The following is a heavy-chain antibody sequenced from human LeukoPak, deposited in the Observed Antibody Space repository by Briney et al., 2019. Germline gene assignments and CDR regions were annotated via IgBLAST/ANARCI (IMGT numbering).Heavy chain of an antibody. CDR3: ARSLWAGYCSGGSCSREGTYNWFDP. D-gene: IGHD2-15*01. CDR2: IFLFFGTA. Sequence: SVKVSCKASGGTFSSYAISWVRQAPGQGLEWVGGIFLFFGTANYAQKFQGRVTITADESTSTAYMELSSLRSEDTAVYYCARSLWAGYCSGGSCSREGTYNWFDPWGQGTLVTVSS. V-gene: IGHV1-69*13. J-gene: IGHJ5*02. CDR1: GGTFSSYA.